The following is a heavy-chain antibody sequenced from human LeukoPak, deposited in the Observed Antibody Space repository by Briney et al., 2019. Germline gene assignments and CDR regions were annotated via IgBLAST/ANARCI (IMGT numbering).Heavy chain of an antibody. CDR3: ATSSRTYGSGSYSRFDY. J-gene: IGHJ4*02. CDR2: IYHSGST. V-gene: IGHV4-34*01. D-gene: IGHD3-10*01. Sequence: PSETLSLTCAVYGGSSSDYFWSWIRQPPGKGLEWIGSIYHSGSTYYNPSLKSRVTISVDTSKNQFSLKLSSVTAADTAVYYCATSSRTYGSGSYSRFDYWGQGTLVTVSS. CDR1: GGSSSDYF.